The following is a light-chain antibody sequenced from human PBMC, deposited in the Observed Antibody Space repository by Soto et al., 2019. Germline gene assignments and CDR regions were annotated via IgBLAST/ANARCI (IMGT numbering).Light chain of an antibody. J-gene: IGKJ4*01. CDR2: DAS. CDR1: QGISTA. V-gene: IGKV1-13*02. Sequence: AIQVTQSPSSLSASVGDRVTITCRTSQGISTALVWYQQKSGKPPKLLIYDASELESGVPSRFSGSGFGTEFTLSISILQPEDFATYYCQEFDSNPLTFGGGTKVEIK. CDR3: QEFDSNPLT.